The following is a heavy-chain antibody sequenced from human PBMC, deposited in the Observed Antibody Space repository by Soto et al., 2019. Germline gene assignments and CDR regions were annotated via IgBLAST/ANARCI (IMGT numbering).Heavy chain of an antibody. V-gene: IGHV3-33*01. CDR2: IWYDGSNK. J-gene: IGHJ4*02. CDR3: ARDRSSYDSSGYCDY. Sequence: GGSLRLSCAASGFTFSSYGMHWVRQAPGKGLEWVAVIWYDGSNKYYADSVKGRFTISRDNSKNTLYLQMNSLRAEDTAVYYCARDRSSYDSSGYCDYWGQGTLVTVSS. D-gene: IGHD3-22*01. CDR1: GFTFSSYG.